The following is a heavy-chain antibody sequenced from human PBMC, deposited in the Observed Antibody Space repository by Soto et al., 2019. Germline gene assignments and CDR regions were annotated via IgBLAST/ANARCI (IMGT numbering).Heavy chain of an antibody. V-gene: IGHV4-30-4*01. CDR2: IYNSGNT. CDR1: GGSISDGAYY. CDR3: ASGLSGDKVDQ. D-gene: IGHD2-21*01. Sequence: NPSETLSLTCTVSGGSISDGAYYWSWIRQPPGKGLEWIGHIYNSGNTYNNPSLRSRLTISLDTSKSQFSLNLNSVTAADTAVYYCASGLSGDKVDQWGQGTLVTVSS. J-gene: IGHJ4*02.